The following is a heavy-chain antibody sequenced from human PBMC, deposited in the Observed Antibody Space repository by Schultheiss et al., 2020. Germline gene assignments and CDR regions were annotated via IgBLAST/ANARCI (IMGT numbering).Heavy chain of an antibody. CDR1: GFTVSSNY. J-gene: IGHJ6*03. V-gene: IGHV3-30-3*01. Sequence: GESLKISCAASGFTVSSNYMSWVRQAPGKGLEWVAVISYDGSNKYYADSVKGRFTISRDNAKKSLTLQMNGLRDEDTAVYYCARDRYISSDFHYYMDVWGKGTTVTVSS. CDR2: ISYDGSNK. D-gene: IGHD6-6*01. CDR3: ARDRYISSDFHYYMDV.